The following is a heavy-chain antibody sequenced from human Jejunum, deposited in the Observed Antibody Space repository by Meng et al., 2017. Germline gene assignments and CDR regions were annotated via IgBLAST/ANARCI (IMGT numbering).Heavy chain of an antibody. Sequence: SETLSLTCTVSGGSISNYYWSCIRQPAGKGLEWIGRIYASVSTNYNPSLKTRITMSVDTSKIQLSLKLTSITAAGPAVYYCVRGGSSSSGGTLWGRGTLVTVSS. CDR1: GGSISNYY. V-gene: IGHV4-4*07. J-gene: IGHJ2*01. CDR3: VRGGSSSSGGTL. D-gene: IGHD2-2*01. CDR2: IYASVST.